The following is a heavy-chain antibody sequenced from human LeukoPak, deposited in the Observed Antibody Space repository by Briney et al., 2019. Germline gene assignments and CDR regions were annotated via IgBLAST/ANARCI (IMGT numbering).Heavy chain of an antibody. D-gene: IGHD1-14*01. CDR3: AREVRYIFDY. Sequence: GGSLRLSCAASGFTFSSYWMSWVRQAPGKGREWVANIKQDGSEKYYVDSVKGRFAISRDNAKNSLYLQMNSLRAEDTAVYYCAREVRYIFDYWGQGTPVTVPS. CDR2: IKQDGSEK. J-gene: IGHJ4*02. V-gene: IGHV3-7*03. CDR1: GFTFSSYW.